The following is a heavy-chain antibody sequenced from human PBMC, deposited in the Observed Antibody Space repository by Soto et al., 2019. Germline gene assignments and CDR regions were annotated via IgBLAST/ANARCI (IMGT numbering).Heavy chain of an antibody. J-gene: IGHJ6*02. CDR1: GYTFSGYY. V-gene: IGHV1-2*02. CDR2: INPNSGGT. D-gene: IGHD3-10*01. CDR3: ARDRKVRGVRPFYGMDV. Sequence: ASVKVSCKASGYTFSGYYIHWLRQAPGQGLEWMGWINPNSGGTNYAQKFQGRVTMTRDTSISTAYMELSRLRSDDTAVYYCARDRKVRGVRPFYGMDVWGQGTTVTVSS.